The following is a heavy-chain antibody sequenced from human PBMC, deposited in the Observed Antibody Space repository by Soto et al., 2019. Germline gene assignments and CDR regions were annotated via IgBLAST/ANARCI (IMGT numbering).Heavy chain of an antibody. CDR2: LNPNSGGT. Sequence: QVQLLQSGAEVKKPGASVKVSCKASGYTFTGYYMHWVRQAPGQGLEWMGWLNPNSGGTNYAQRLQGRVTMTRDTSVSTACMELSGLRSDDTAVCYCATAFGWSGSDDYWGQGTLVTVSS. CDR3: ATAFGWSGSDDY. J-gene: IGHJ4*02. CDR1: GYTFTGYY. D-gene: IGHD1-26*01. V-gene: IGHV1-2*02.